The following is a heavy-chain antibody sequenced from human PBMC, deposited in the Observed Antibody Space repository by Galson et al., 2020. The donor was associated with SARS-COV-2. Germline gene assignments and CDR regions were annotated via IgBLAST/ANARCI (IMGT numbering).Heavy chain of an antibody. CDR2: INAGNGNT. CDR1: GYTFTSYA. Sequence: ASVKVSCKASGYTFTSYAMHWVRQAPGQRLEWMGWINAGNGNTKYSQKFQGRVTITRDTSASTAYMELSSLRSEDTAVYYCARWSILTGYRGFDYWGQGTLVTVSS. D-gene: IGHD3-9*01. CDR3: ARWSILTGYRGFDY. J-gene: IGHJ4*02. V-gene: IGHV1-3*01.